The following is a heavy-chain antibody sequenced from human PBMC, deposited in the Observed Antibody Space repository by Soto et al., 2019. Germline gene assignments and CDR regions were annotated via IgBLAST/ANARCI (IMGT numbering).Heavy chain of an antibody. CDR3: TRATPRDTIFGVVPFGVGVWWFDP. Sequence: GGSLRLSCAASGFTFSGSAMHWVRQASGKGLEWVGRIRSKANSYATAYAASVKGRFTISRDDSKNTAYLQMNSLKTEDTAVYYCTRATPRDTIFGVVPFGVGVWWFDPWGQGTLVTVSS. CDR2: IRSKANSYAT. D-gene: IGHD3-3*01. V-gene: IGHV3-73*01. CDR1: GFTFSGSA. J-gene: IGHJ5*02.